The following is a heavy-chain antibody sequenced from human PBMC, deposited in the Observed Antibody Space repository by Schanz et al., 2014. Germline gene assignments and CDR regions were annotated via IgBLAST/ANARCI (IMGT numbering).Heavy chain of an antibody. CDR1: GFTASSHS. V-gene: IGHV3-23*04. CDR3: ARGGPAYYFDD. J-gene: IGHJ4*02. Sequence: EVQLVESGGGLVKPGGSLRLSCGVSGFTASSHSMNWVRQAPGKGLEWVSAISGSGGSTYYADSVKGRFTISRDNSKNTVYIQMNSLRAEDTAVYYCARGGPAYYFDDWGQGTLVTVSS. CDR2: ISGSGGST.